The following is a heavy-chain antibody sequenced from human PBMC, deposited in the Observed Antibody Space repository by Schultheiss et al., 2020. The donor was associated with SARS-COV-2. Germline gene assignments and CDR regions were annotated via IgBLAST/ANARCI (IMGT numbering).Heavy chain of an antibody. J-gene: IGHJ4*02. V-gene: IGHV3-23*01. CDR2: ISGSGGST. CDR1: GFTFDDYA. Sequence: GGSLRLSCAASGFTFDDYAMHWVRQAPGKGLEWVSGISGSGGSTYYADSVKGRFTISRDNSKNTLYLQMNSLRAEDTAVYYCARGDWGFCNYWGQGTLVTVSS. CDR3: ARGDWGFCNY. D-gene: IGHD7-27*01.